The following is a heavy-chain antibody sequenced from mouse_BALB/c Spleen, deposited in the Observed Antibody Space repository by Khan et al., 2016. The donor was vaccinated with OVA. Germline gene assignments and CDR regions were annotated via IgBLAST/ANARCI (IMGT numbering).Heavy chain of an antibody. CDR1: GFTFSSYA. V-gene: IGHV5-9-3*01. CDR3: ARPPITTVVATSYWFFDV. Sequence: EVQLQESGGGLVQPGGSLKLSCAASGFTFSSYAMSWVRQTPEKRLEWVATISSGGSYTYYPDSVKGRFTISRDNAKNTLYLQMSSLRSEDTAMYYCARPPITTVVATSYWFFDVWGAGTTVTVSS. CDR2: ISSGGSYT. D-gene: IGHD1-1*01. J-gene: IGHJ1*01.